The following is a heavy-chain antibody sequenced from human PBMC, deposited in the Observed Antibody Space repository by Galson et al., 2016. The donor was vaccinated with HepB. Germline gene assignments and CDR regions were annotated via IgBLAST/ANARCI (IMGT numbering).Heavy chain of an antibody. V-gene: IGHV3-66*02. CDR3: AGTGDYGTTRGFFDY. D-gene: IGHD4-17*01. Sequence: SLRLSCAASGIVVSSTHFSWVRQTPGKGLEWVSAIYRGGETYHADSVKGRRTISRDNSTNNLYLQMNSLRVEETGGYYCAGTGDYGTTRGFFDYWGQGTLVTVSS. CDR1: GIVVSSTH. J-gene: IGHJ4*02. CDR2: IYRGGET.